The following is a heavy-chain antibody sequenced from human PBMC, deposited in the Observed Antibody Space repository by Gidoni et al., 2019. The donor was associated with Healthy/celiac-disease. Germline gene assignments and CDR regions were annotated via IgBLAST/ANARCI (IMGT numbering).Heavy chain of an antibody. CDR2: ISGSGGST. CDR3: AKVGVGLLWFGESSYYFDY. J-gene: IGHJ4*02. Sequence: EVQLLESGGGLVQPGGSLRLSCAASGFTFSSYAMSWVRQAPGKGLEWVSAISGSGGSTYYADSVKGRFTISRDNSKNTLYLQMNSLRAEDTAVYYCAKVGVGLLWFGESSYYFDYWGQGTLVTVSS. D-gene: IGHD3-10*01. V-gene: IGHV3-23*01. CDR1: GFTFSSYA.